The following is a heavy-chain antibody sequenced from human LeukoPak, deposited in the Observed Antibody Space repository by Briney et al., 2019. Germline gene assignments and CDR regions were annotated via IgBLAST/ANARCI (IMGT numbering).Heavy chain of an antibody. V-gene: IGHV3-23*01. Sequence: GGSLRLSCAASGFTFSSYGMSWVRQAPGKGLEWVSAISGSGGSTYYADSVKGRFTISRDNSKNTLYLQMNSLRAEDTAVYYCAKDMGYSPVAFDRWGQGTLVTVSS. D-gene: IGHD1-26*01. CDR1: GFTFSSYG. CDR2: ISGSGGST. CDR3: AKDMGYSPVAFDR. J-gene: IGHJ4*02.